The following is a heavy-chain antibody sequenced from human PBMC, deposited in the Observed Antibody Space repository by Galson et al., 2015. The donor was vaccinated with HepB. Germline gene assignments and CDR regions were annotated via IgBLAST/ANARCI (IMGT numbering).Heavy chain of an antibody. V-gene: IGHV3-33*01. D-gene: IGHD6-25*01. J-gene: IGHJ4*01. Sequence: SLRLSCAVSGFTFNRYGMHWVRQAPGKGLEWVALIWANGSNRYYSNSVMGRFTISRDNSKNTLYLEMDSLRAEDTAVYYCVREMAIAAPASFDLWGHGTLVTVSS. CDR3: VREMAIAAPASFDL. CDR2: IWANGSNR. CDR1: GFTFNRYG.